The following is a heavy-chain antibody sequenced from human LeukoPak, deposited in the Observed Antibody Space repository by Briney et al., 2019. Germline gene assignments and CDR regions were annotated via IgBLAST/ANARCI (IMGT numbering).Heavy chain of an antibody. Sequence: PGGSLRLSCAASGFIFSSYAMSWVRQAPGIGLEWVSAISGSGGSTYYADSVKGRFTISRDNSKNTLYLQMNSLRAEDTAVYYCARGGYQPYYYMDVWGTGTTVTVSS. V-gene: IGHV3-23*01. CDR1: GFIFSSYA. CDR2: ISGSGGST. CDR3: ARGGYQPYYYMDV. J-gene: IGHJ6*03. D-gene: IGHD2-2*01.